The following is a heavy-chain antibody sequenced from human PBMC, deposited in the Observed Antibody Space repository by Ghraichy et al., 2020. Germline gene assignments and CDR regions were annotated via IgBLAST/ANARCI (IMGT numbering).Heavy chain of an antibody. CDR3: ARVAFRSSTSCYDY. CDR2: INSDGFSI. V-gene: IGHV3-74*01. CDR1: GFTFSSYW. Sequence: GGSLRLSCAASGFTFSSYWMHWVRQAPGKGLVWVSRINSDGFSISYADSVKGRFTISRDNAKNTLYLQMSSLRDEDTAVYYCARVAFRSSTSCYDYWGQGTLVTVSS. D-gene: IGHD2-2*01. J-gene: IGHJ4*02.